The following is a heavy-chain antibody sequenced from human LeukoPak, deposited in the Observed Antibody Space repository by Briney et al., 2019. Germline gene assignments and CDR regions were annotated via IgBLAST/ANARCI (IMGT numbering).Heavy chain of an antibody. D-gene: IGHD6-13*01. V-gene: IGHV3-64*01. J-gene: IGHJ4*02. Sequence: PGGSLRLSCAASGFTFSSYAMHWVRQAPGKGLEYVSAISNNGGSTYYANSVKGRFTISRDNAKNSLYLQMNSLRDEDTAVYYCARAPAYYSTWNGVNYWGQGTQVTVSS. CDR2: ISNNGGST. CDR1: GFTFSSYA. CDR3: ARAPAYYSTWNGVNY.